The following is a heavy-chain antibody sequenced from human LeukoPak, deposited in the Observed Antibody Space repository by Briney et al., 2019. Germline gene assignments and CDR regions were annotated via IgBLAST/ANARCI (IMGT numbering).Heavy chain of an antibody. Sequence: SETLSLTCAVYGGSFSGYYWSWIRQPPGKGLEWIGEINHSGSTNYNPSLKSRVTISVDTSKNQFSLKLSSVTAADTAVYYCAISKEDYYDSSGRNDAFDIWGQGTMVTVSS. CDR1: GGSFSGYY. J-gene: IGHJ3*02. D-gene: IGHD3-22*01. CDR3: AISKEDYYDSSGRNDAFDI. V-gene: IGHV4-34*01. CDR2: INHSGST.